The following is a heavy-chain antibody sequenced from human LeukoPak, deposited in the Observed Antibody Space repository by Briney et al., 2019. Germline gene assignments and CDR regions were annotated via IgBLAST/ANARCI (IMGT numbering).Heavy chain of an antibody. CDR2: IYYSGST. CDR3: ASPYSSSWETDY. D-gene: IGHD6-13*01. J-gene: IGHJ4*02. CDR1: GGSISSSSHY. V-gene: IGHV4-39*01. Sequence: SETLSLTCTVSGGSISSSSHYWGWIRQPPGKGLEWIGSIYYSGSTYYNPSLKSRVTISVDTSKNQFSLKLSSVTAADTAVYYCASPYSSSWETDYWGQGTLVTVSS.